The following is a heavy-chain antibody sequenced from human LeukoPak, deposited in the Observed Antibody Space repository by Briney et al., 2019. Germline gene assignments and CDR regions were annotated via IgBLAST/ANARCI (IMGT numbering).Heavy chain of an antibody. CDR3: ARDKQQLVLGYYYYYMDV. J-gene: IGHJ6*03. D-gene: IGHD6-13*01. Sequence: GRSLRLSCAASGFTFSSDAMSSVRQTPGGGLWWGLVIYSGGSTYYADSVKGRFTISRDNSKNPLYLQMNSLRAEDTAVYYCARDKQQLVLGYYYYYMDVWGKGTTVTVSS. V-gene: IGHV3-53*01. CDR2: IYSGGST. CDR1: GFTFSSDA.